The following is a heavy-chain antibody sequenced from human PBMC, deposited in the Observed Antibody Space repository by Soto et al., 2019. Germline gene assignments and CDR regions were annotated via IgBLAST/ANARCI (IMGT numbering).Heavy chain of an antibody. J-gene: IGHJ5*02. Sequence: SVKVSCKASGGTFSSYAISWVRQAPGQGLEWMGGIIPIFGTANYAQKFQGRVTITADESTSTAYMELSSLRSEDTAVYYCAREDRRGYIYGQAYTWVDPWGQGTLVTVSS. D-gene: IGHD5-18*01. CDR2: IIPIFGTA. V-gene: IGHV1-69*13. CDR1: GGTFSSYA. CDR3: AREDRRGYIYGQAYTWVDP.